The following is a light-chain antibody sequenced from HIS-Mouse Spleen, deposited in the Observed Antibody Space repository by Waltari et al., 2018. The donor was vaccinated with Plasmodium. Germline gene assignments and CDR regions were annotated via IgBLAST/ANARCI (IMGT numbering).Light chain of an antibody. CDR1: QGISSY. CDR3: QQYYSFPFT. CDR2: AAS. V-gene: IGKV1D-8*02. J-gene: IGKJ3*01. Sequence: AIWTTQSPSLLSASTGNRLTISCRISQGISSYLAWYQQKPGKAPELLIYAASTLQSGVPSRFSGSGSGTDFTLTISCLQSEDFATYYCQQYYSFPFTFGPGTKVDIK.